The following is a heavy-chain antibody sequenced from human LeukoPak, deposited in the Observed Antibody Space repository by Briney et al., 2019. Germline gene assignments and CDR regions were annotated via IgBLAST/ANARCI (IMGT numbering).Heavy chain of an antibody. CDR3: ARDQGSGWSRGAFDI. D-gene: IGHD6-19*01. CDR2: ISSSSSTI. J-gene: IGHJ3*02. V-gene: IGHV3-48*02. CDR1: GFTVSNNH. Sequence: GGSLRLSCAASGFTVSNNHMNWVRQAPGKGLEWVSYISSSSSTIYYADSVKGRFTISRDNAKNSLYLQMNSLRDEDTAVYYCARDQGSGWSRGAFDIWGQGTMVTVSS.